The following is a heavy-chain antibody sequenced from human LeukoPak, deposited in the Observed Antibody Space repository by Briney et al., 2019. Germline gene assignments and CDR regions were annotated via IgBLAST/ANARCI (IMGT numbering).Heavy chain of an antibody. Sequence: SETLSLTCTVSGGSISSYYWSWIRQPPGKGLEWIGYIYYSGSTNHNPSLKSRVTISVDTSKNQFSLKLSSVTAADTAVYYCARAEKKTYYYDSSGYYYSYWGQGTLVTVSS. CDR3: ARAEKKTYYYDSSGYYYSY. CDR1: GGSISSYY. CDR2: IYYSGST. J-gene: IGHJ4*02. D-gene: IGHD3-22*01. V-gene: IGHV4-59*01.